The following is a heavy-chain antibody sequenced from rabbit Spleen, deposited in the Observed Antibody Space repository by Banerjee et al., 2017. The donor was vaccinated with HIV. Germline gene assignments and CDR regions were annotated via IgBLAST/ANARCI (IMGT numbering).Heavy chain of an antibody. J-gene: IGHJ6*01. Sequence: QLKESGGGLVQPGGSLKLSCKASGFTLSSYYMNWVRQAPGKGLEWIGYIDPVFGITYYANWVNGRFSISRENAQNTVDLQMSGLTAADTATYFCARDTGTSFSTYGMDLWGPGTLVTVS. CDR3: ARDTGTSFSTYGMDL. CDR2: IDPVFGIT. CDR1: GFTLSSYY. D-gene: IGHD8-1*01. V-gene: IGHV1S7*01.